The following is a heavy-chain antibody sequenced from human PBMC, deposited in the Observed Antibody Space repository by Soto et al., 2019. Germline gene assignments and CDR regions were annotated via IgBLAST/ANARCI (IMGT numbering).Heavy chain of an antibody. Sequence: GGSLRLSCAASGFTFSSYAMSWVRQAPGKGLEWVSAISGSGGSTYYADSVKGRFTISRDNSKNTLYLQMNSLRAEDTAVYYCAKNRGYCSGGSCYQQWFDPWGQGTLVTVSS. CDR2: ISGSGGST. V-gene: IGHV3-23*01. CDR3: AKNRGYCSGGSCYQQWFDP. D-gene: IGHD2-15*01. CDR1: GFTFSSYA. J-gene: IGHJ5*02.